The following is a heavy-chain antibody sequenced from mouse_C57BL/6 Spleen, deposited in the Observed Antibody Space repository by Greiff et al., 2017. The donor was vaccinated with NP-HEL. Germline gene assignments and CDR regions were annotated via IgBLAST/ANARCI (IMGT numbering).Heavy chain of an antibody. D-gene: IGHD2-2*01. J-gene: IGHJ3*01. CDR3: ARGDGYESWFAY. V-gene: IGHV14-2*01. Sequence: EVQLQQSGAELVKPGASVKLSCTASGFNIKDYYMPWVTQRPEPGLEWIGRLDPEDGDTKYAPKFQGKATITADTSSNTAYLQLSSLTSEDTAVYYCARGDGYESWFAYWGQGTLVTVSA. CDR1: GFNIKDYY. CDR2: LDPEDGDT.